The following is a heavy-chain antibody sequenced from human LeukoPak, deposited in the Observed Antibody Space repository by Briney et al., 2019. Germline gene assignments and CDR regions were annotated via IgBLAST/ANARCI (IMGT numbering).Heavy chain of an antibody. J-gene: IGHJ3*02. V-gene: IGHV3-53*01. Sequence: GGSLRLSCAASGFTVSSNYMSWVRQAPGKGLGLVSVIYSGGSTYYADSVKGRFTISRDNSKNTLYLQMNSLRAEDTAVYYCARAPPYYYDSSGYLFGEAFDIWGQGTMVTVSS. CDR1: GFTVSSNY. D-gene: IGHD3-22*01. CDR2: IYSGGST. CDR3: ARAPPYYYDSSGYLFGEAFDI.